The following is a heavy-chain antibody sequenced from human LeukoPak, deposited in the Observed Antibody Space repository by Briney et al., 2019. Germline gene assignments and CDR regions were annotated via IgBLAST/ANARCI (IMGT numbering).Heavy chain of an antibody. Sequence: SVKVSCKASGGTFSSYAISWVRQAPRQGLEWMGGIIAIYGTANYAQKFQGRVTITADESTSTAYMELSSLRSEDTAVYYCARDQNPTITIFGVAHDAFDIWGQGTMVTVSS. D-gene: IGHD3-3*01. CDR1: GGTFSSYA. CDR3: ARDQNPTITIFGVAHDAFDI. V-gene: IGHV1-69*13. CDR2: IIAIYGTA. J-gene: IGHJ3*02.